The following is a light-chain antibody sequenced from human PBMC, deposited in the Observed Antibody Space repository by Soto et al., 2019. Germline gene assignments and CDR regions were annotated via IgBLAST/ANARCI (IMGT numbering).Light chain of an antibody. V-gene: IGKV3-15*01. CDR3: QQYINWPPT. CDR1: QSVSSN. J-gene: IGKJ5*01. CDR2: GAS. Sequence: EIVLTQSPGTLSLSPGERATLSCRASQSVSSNLAWYKQKPGQAPRLLIYGASTRATGIPARFSGSGSGTEFTLTISSLQSEDFEVYYCQQYINWPPTFGQGTRLEIK.